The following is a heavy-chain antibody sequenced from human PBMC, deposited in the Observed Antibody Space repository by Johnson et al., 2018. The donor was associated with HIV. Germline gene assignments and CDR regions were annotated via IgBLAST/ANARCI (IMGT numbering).Heavy chain of an antibody. CDR1: GFTFNRHG. V-gene: IGHV3-30*05. J-gene: IGHJ3*02. CDR3: ARLRGAFDI. Sequence: QVQLVESGGGVVQPGRSLRLSCAASGFTFNRHGMHWVRQAPGKGLEWVAAISNDGSNKYFADSVKGRFTISRDNSKNTLYLQINSLRAEDTAVYYCARLRGAFDIWGQGTMVTVSS. CDR2: ISNDGSNK.